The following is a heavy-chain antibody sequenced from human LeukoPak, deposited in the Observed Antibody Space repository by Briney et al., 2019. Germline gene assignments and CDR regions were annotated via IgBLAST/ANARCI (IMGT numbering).Heavy chain of an antibody. CDR1: GYSFTSYW. J-gene: IGHJ5*02. Sequence: LGESLKISCKGSGYSFTSYWIGWVRRMPGKGLEWMGIIYPGDSDTRYSPSFQSQVTISADKSISTAYLQWSSLKASDTAMYYCARHAAAGTVVWFDPWGQGTLVTVSS. CDR2: IYPGDSDT. D-gene: IGHD6-13*01. V-gene: IGHV5-51*01. CDR3: ARHAAAGTVVWFDP.